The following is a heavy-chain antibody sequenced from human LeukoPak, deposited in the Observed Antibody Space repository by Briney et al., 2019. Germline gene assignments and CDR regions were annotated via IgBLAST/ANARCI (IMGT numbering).Heavy chain of an antibody. CDR3: ARRTPVTPNSFDS. J-gene: IGHJ5*01. D-gene: IGHD4-17*01. CDR1: GGSIRSYY. CDR2: IYYSGST. V-gene: IGHV4-59*01. Sequence: SETLSLTCTVSGGSIRSYYWTWIRQPPGKGLEWIGYIYYSGSTNYNPSLKSRVTISVDTSKNQFSLKLSSVTAADTAVYYCARRTPVTPNSFDSWGQGTLVTVSS.